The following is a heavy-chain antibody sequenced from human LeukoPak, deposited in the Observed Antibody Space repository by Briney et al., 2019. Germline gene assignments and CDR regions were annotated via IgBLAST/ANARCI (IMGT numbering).Heavy chain of an antibody. V-gene: IGHV1-69*13. Sequence: SVKVSCKASGGTFNTYAITWVRQAPGQGLEWLGGIVPMFDTTNYGQKVQGRLTITADPSTSTAYMELSSLRSEDTAVYYCASGPFLTFDHTPEGYYHYYMDVWGPGTTVATSS. J-gene: IGHJ6*03. CDR1: GGTFNTYA. CDR2: IVPMFDTT. CDR3: ASGPFLTFDHTPEGYYHYYMDV. D-gene: IGHD1-14*01.